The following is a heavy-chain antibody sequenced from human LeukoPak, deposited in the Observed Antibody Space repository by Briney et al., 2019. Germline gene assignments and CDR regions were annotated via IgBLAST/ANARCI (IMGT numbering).Heavy chain of an antibody. CDR1: GFTFGSYA. V-gene: IGHV3-15*01. CDR2: IKNKIDGGTP. CDR3: TTVSLQAYYYYAMDV. J-gene: IGHJ6*02. Sequence: GGSLRLSCAASGFTFGSYAMHWVRQAPGKGLEWVGRIKNKIDGGTPDYAAAVQGRFTISRDDSKNTLYLHMNSLKTEDTALYYCTTVSLQAYYYYAMDVWGQGTTVTVSS.